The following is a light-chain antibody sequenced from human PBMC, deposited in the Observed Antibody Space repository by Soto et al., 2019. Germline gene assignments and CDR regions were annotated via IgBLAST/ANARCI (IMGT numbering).Light chain of an antibody. V-gene: IGKV3-15*01. CDR2: GAS. CDR3: QQYDNWPPVT. J-gene: IGKJ3*01. Sequence: EIVMTQSPATLSVSPGERATLSCRASQSVSSNLAWYQQKPGQAPRLLIYGASTRATGIPARFSGSGSGTEFILTISSLQSEDFAVYYCQQYDNWPPVTFCPGTKVDIK. CDR1: QSVSSN.